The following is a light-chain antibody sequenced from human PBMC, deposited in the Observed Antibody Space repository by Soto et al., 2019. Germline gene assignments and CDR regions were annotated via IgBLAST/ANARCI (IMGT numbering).Light chain of an antibody. Sequence: QLVLTQSPSASASLGASVKLTCTLSSGYSSFAIAWHQQQPQKGPRYLMKLNSDGSHNRGDGIPDRFSGSSSGAERYLTISSLQSDDEADYYCQTWDSNTRVFGGGTKLTVL. V-gene: IGLV4-69*01. CDR2: LNSDGSH. CDR3: QTWDSNTRV. CDR1: SGYSSFA. J-gene: IGLJ3*02.